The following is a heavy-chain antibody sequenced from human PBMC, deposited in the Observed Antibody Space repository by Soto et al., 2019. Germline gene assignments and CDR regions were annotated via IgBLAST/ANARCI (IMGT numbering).Heavy chain of an antibody. J-gene: IGHJ4*02. Sequence: SETLSLTCTVSGGSISSYYWSWIRQPPGKGLEWIGYIYFRGTTNYSPSLKSRVTISVDTSKNQFSLKLSSVTAADTAVYYCARTYGDYVFDYWGQGTLVTVSS. CDR3: ARTYGDYVFDY. CDR2: IYFRGTT. CDR1: GGSISSYY. D-gene: IGHD4-17*01. V-gene: IGHV4-59*01.